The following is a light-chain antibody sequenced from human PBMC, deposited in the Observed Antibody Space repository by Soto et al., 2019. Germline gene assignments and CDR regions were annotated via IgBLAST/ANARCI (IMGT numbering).Light chain of an antibody. V-gene: IGKV3-20*01. J-gene: IGKJ5*01. Sequence: ESVLMSAPGTLFLSQGERATLSCRASQSVSSTYLAWYQQKPGQAPRLLIYAASSRATGIPDRFSGSGSGTDFTLTISRLEPEDFAVYYCQQFGSSPSITFGQGTRLEIK. CDR2: AAS. CDR1: QSVSSTY. CDR3: QQFGSSPSIT.